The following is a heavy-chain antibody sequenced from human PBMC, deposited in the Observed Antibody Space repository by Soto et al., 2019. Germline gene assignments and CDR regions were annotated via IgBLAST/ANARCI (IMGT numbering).Heavy chain of an antibody. D-gene: IGHD2-2*01. CDR3: AKGPDIVVVPAAY. Sequence: LRLSCAASGFTFSNYAMSWVRQAPGKGLEWVSAISGSGGSTYYADSVKGRFTISRDNSKNTLYLQMNSLRAEDTAVYYCAKGPDIVVVPAAYWGQGTLVTVSS. CDR1: GFTFSNYA. CDR2: ISGSGGST. V-gene: IGHV3-23*01. J-gene: IGHJ4*02.